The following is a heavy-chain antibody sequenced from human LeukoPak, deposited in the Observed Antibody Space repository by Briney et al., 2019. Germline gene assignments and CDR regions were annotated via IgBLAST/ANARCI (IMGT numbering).Heavy chain of an antibody. CDR3: ARIRDSRVPFDY. J-gene: IGHJ4*02. CDR2: IGSSGNYI. D-gene: IGHD2/OR15-2a*01. CDR1: GYIFSSYS. V-gene: IGHV3-21*05. Sequence: GGSLRLSCAASGYIFSSYSLTWVRQAPDKGLEWIAYIGSSGNYINYSDSVRGRFTISRDNAKNSMSLHMNSLRADDTAVYYCARIRDSRVPFDYWGQGAQVTVSS.